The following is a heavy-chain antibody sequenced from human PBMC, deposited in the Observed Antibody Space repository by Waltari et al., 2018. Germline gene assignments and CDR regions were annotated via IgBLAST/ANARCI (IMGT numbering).Heavy chain of an antibody. CDR3: AREGGHVLRYFDRDPYFDY. V-gene: IGHV1-2*02. CDR1: GYTFTGYY. D-gene: IGHD3-9*01. CDR2: INPNSGGT. J-gene: IGHJ4*02. Sequence: QVQLVQSGAEVKKPGASVKVSCKASGYTFTGYYMHWVRPAPGKGLEWMGWINPNSGGTNYAQKFQGRVTMTRDTSISTAYMELSRLRSDDTAVYYCAREGGHVLRYFDRDPYFDYWGQGTLVTVSS.